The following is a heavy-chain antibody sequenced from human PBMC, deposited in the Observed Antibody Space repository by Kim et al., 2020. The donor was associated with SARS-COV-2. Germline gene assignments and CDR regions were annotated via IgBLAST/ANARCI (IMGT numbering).Heavy chain of an antibody. V-gene: IGHV4-39*07. D-gene: IGHD2-2*01. J-gene: IGHJ5*02. CDR3: AREHGRYCSSTSCWAFDP. Sequence: KSRVTIAVDTSKNQFSLKLSSVTAADTAVYYCAREHGRYCSSTSCWAFDPWGQGTLVTVSS.